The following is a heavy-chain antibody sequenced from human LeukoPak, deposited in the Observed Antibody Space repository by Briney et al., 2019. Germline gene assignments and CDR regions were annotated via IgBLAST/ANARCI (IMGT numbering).Heavy chain of an antibody. J-gene: IGHJ4*02. CDR2: IRPDGGQE. D-gene: IGHD6-19*01. CDR1: GFTFRNSW. Sequence: GVSLRLSCAASGFTFRNSWMTWVRQDPGKGLEWVANIRPDGGQEQYADSLEGRITISRDNVRNSLFLQLNSLRTEDTAVYFCATSSDWAFDHWGQGTLVTVSS. CDR3: ATSSDWAFDH. V-gene: IGHV3-7*01.